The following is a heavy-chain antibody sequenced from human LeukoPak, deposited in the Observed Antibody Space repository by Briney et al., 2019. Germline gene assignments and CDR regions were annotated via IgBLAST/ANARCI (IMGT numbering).Heavy chain of an antibody. J-gene: IGHJ6*04. D-gene: IGHD2-2*01. CDR2: IYYSGST. V-gene: IGHV4-59*01. Sequence: SETLSLTCTVSGGSTSSYYWSWIRQPPGKGLEWIGYIYYSGSTNYNPSLKSRVTISVDTSKNQFSLRLSSVTAADTAVYYCASSGYCSSTSCYAVYYYGMDVWGKGTTVTVSS. CDR1: GGSTSSYY. CDR3: ASSGYCSSTSCYAVYYYGMDV.